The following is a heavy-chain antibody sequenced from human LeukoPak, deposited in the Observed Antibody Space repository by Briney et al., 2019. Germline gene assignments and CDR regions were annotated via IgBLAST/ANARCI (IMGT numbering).Heavy chain of an antibody. D-gene: IGHD2-15*01. V-gene: IGHV3-23*01. CDR3: ARVLRYCSGGNCYSGGLGYMDV. CDR1: GFTSSSYA. J-gene: IGHJ6*03. Sequence: GGSLRLSCAASGFTSSSYAMSWVRQAPGKGLEWVSAISGSGGSTYYADSVKGRFTISRDNSKNTLYLQMNSLRAEDTAVYYCARVLRYCSGGNCYSGGLGYMDVWGKGTTVTISS. CDR2: ISGSGGST.